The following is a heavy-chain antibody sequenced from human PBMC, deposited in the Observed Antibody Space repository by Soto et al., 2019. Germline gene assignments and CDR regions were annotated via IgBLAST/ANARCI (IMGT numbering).Heavy chain of an antibody. CDR1: VFTFSSYA. CDR3: ARERYYYYGSGARDFYYYGMDV. J-gene: IGHJ6*02. D-gene: IGHD3-10*01. V-gene: IGHV3-30-3*01. Sequence: GPLRLSCAASVFTFSSYAMHWVREAPGKGLEWVAVISYDGSNKYYADSVKGRFTISRDNSKNTLYLQMNSLRAEDTAVYYCARERYYYYGSGARDFYYYGMDVWGQGTTVTVSS. CDR2: ISYDGSNK.